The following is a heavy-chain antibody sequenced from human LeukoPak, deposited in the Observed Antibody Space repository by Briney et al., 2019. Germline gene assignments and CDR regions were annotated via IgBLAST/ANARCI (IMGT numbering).Heavy chain of an antibody. CDR2: IKEDGGEI. V-gene: IGHV3-7*04. CDR1: GFTLSNYW. D-gene: IGHD2-2*02. Sequence: GGSLRLSCAASGFTLSNYWMSWVRQAPGKGLEWVANIKEDGGEIYYVGSVRGRFTISRDNAKNSLSLQMNSLRAEDTAVYYCVRYTRRYPFDYWGQGTLVTVSS. J-gene: IGHJ4*02. CDR3: VRYTRRYPFDY.